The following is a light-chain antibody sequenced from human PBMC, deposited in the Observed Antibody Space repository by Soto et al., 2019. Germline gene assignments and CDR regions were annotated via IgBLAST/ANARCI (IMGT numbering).Light chain of an antibody. CDR1: SSDVGAYNF. V-gene: IGLV2-14*01. J-gene: IGLJ2*01. Sequence: QSVLTQPASVSGSPGQSITISCTGTSSDVGAYNFVSWYQQHPGKAPKLMIYEVSNRPSGVSNRFSGSKSGNTASLTISGLQAEDEADYYCSAYTTRSSVSFGGGTKLTVL. CDR3: SAYTTRSSVS. CDR2: EVS.